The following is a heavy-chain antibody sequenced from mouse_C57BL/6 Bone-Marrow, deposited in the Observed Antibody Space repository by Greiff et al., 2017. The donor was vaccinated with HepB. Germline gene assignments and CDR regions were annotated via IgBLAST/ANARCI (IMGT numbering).Heavy chain of an antibody. CDR2: IYPRSGNT. CDR1: GYTFTSYG. D-gene: IGHD1-1*01. Sequence: QVHVKQSGAELARPGASVKLSCKASGYTFTSYGISWVKQRTGQGLEWIGEIYPRSGNTYYNEKFKGKATLTADKSSSTAYMELRSLTSEDSAVYFCARWYYGSSYRAWFAYWGQGTLVTVSA. V-gene: IGHV1-81*01. CDR3: ARWYYGSSYRAWFAY. J-gene: IGHJ3*01.